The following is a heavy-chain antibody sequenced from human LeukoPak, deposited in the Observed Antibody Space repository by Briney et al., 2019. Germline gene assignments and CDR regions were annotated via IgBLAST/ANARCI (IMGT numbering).Heavy chain of an antibody. J-gene: IGHJ3*02. D-gene: IGHD3-3*01. CDR1: GFAFGSYA. V-gene: IGHV3-30-3*01. Sequence: GGSLRLSCEASGFAFGSYAMHWVRQAPGRGLEWVAVISHDGDNTNSGESVRGRFTLSRDNLKNTLYLQMNSLRGEDTALYYCARDNDFWSGYRHAFDIWGQGTMVTVSS. CDR2: ISHDGDNT. CDR3: ARDNDFWSGYRHAFDI.